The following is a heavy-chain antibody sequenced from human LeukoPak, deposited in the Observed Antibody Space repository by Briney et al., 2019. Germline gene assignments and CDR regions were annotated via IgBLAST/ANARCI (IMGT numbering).Heavy chain of an antibody. V-gene: IGHV3-13*01. Sequence: GGSLRLSCAASGLTFSSYDMHWVRRAAGKGLEWVSSIGATGDTYYTDSVKGRFTISRENAKKSLYLQASSLRVEDTAVYFCVLGAYWNDDKNAFHIWGPGTMVTVSS. CDR2: IGATGDT. CDR1: GLTFSSYD. CDR3: VLGAYWNDDKNAFHI. J-gene: IGHJ3*02. D-gene: IGHD1-1*01.